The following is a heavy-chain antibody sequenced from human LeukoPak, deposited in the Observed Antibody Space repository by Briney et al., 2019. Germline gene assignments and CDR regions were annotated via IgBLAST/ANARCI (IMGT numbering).Heavy chain of an antibody. CDR1: GYTFTSYD. V-gene: IGHV1-8*01. Sequence: ASVKVSCKASGYTFTSYDINWVRQATGQGLEWMGWMNPNSGNTGYAQKFQGTVTMTRNTSISTAYMALSSLRSEDTAVYYCARGYYGSGSPDPEIDYWGQGTLVTVSS. J-gene: IGHJ4*02. D-gene: IGHD3-10*01. CDR2: MNPNSGNT. CDR3: ARGYYGSGSPDPEIDY.